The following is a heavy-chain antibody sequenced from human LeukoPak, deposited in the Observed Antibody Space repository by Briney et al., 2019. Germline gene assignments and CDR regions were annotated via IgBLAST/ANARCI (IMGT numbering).Heavy chain of an antibody. J-gene: IGHJ4*02. V-gene: IGHV1-69*01. CDR1: GGTFSSYA. Sequence: SVKVSCKASGGTFSSYAISWVRQAPGQGLGWMGGIIPIFGTANYAQKFQGRVTITADESTSTAYMELSSLRSEDTAVYYCARGIDILTGYFDYWGQGTLVTVSS. CDR2: IIPIFGTA. D-gene: IGHD3-9*01. CDR3: ARGIDILTGYFDY.